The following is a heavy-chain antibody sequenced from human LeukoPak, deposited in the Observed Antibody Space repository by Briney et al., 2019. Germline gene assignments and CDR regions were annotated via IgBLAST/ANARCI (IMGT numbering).Heavy chain of an antibody. D-gene: IGHD3-10*01. Sequence: ASVQVSCKTSGYTFTSYYIHWLRQAPGQRFEWMGWSDPKSGATKYEHFQGRVTMTSDTSISTAYMELSRLTSDDTAVYCCARGNFYDNKGYSPELRYWGQGTLVTVSS. V-gene: IGHV1-2*02. CDR3: ARGNFYDNKGYSPELRY. CDR1: GYTFTSYY. CDR2: SDPKSGAT. J-gene: IGHJ4*02.